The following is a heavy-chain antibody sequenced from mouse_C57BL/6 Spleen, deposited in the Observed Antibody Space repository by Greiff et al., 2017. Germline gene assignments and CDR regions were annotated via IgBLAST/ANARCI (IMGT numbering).Heavy chain of an antibody. CDR2: IHPNSGST. V-gene: IGHV1-64*01. CDR1: GYTFTSYW. CDR3: ARSTTGFAY. Sequence: QVQLQQPGAELVKPGASVKLSCKASGYTFTSYWMHWVKQRPGQGLEWIGMIHPNSGSTNYKEKFKSKATLTVDKSSSPAYMQLSSLTSEDSAVYYCARSTTGFAYWCQGTLVTDAA. J-gene: IGHJ3*01. D-gene: IGHD1-1*01.